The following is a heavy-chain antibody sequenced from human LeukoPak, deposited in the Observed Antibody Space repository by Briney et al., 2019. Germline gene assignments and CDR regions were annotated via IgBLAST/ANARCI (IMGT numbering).Heavy chain of an antibody. V-gene: IGHV3-30*04. CDR3: ARAPTQYYFDY. CDR1: GFTFSSYA. Sequence: PGRSLRLSCAASGFTFSSYAMHWVRQAPGKGLEWVAVISYDGSNKYYADSVKGRFTISRDNSKNTLYLQMNSLRAEDTAVYYCARAPTQYYFDYWGQGTLVTVSS. D-gene: IGHD4-11*01. CDR2: ISYDGSNK. J-gene: IGHJ4*02.